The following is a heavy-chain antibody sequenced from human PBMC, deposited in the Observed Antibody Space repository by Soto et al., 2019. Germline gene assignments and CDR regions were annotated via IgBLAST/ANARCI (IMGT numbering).Heavy chain of an antibody. CDR2: FDPEDGET. V-gene: IGHV1-24*01. CDR3: ATDFSYYDFWSGPPADN. CDR1: GYTLTELS. J-gene: IGHJ4*02. D-gene: IGHD3-3*01. Sequence: ASVKVSCKVSGYTLTELSMHWVRQAPGKGLEWMGGFDPEDGETIYAQKFQGRATMTEDTSTDTAYMELSSLRSEDTAVYYCATDFSYYDFWSGPPADNWGQGTLVTVSS.